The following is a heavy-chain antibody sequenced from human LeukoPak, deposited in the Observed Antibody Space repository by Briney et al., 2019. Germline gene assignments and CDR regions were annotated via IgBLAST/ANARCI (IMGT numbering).Heavy chain of an antibody. V-gene: IGHV3-21*06. CDR2: ISSSSRYR. CDR3: ARVSTAVSLAIDY. CDR1: GFTFSNYW. Sequence: GSLRLSCAASGFTFSNYWMNWVRQAPGKGLEWVSVISSSSRYRYYADSVKGRFTISRDNAKNSLYLQMNSLRAEDTAVYYCARVSTAVSLAIDYWGQGTLVTVST. J-gene: IGHJ4*02. D-gene: IGHD6-13*01.